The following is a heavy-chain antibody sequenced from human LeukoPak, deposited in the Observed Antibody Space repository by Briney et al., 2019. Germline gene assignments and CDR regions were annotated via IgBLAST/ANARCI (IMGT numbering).Heavy chain of an antibody. CDR1: GFTFSSYW. CDR2: INSDGSST. CDR3: ARDPTVPAATSLWYFDL. V-gene: IGHV3-74*01. D-gene: IGHD2-2*01. Sequence: PGGSLRLSCAASGFTFSSYWMHWVRQAPGKGLVWVSRINSDGSSTSYADSVKGRFTISRDNAKNTLYLQMNSLRAEDTAVYYCARDPTVPAATSLWYFDLWGRGTLVTVSS. J-gene: IGHJ2*01.